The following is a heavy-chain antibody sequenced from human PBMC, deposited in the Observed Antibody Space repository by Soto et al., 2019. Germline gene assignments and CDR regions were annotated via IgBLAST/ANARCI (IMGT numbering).Heavy chain of an antibody. CDR1: GFTFNTYA. J-gene: IGHJ3*02. Sequence: EVHLLESGGGLVQPGGSLRLSCAASGFTFNTYAMSWVRQAPGQGLEWVSAISGSGFSTYYAESVKGRFSISSDSSKNTLFLPMNSLRADATAVYFCATFTFGRPFDTWGQGTMVTVSS. CDR2: ISGSGFST. V-gene: IGHV3-23*01. CDR3: ATFTFGRPFDT. D-gene: IGHD3-16*01.